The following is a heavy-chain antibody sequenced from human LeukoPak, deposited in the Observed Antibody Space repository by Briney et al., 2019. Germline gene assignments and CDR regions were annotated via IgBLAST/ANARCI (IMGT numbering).Heavy chain of an antibody. CDR1: GGSISSGSFY. J-gene: IGHJ6*03. Sequence: SETLSLTCTVSGGSISSGSFYWSWIRQPAGKGLEWIGRIYTSGSTNYNPSLKSRVTISVDTSKNQFSLKLSSVTAADTAVYYCARGANYYGSGRYSLYYYYMDVWGKGTTVTVSS. CDR3: ARGANYYGSGRYSLYYYYMDV. CDR2: IYTSGST. D-gene: IGHD3-10*01. V-gene: IGHV4-61*02.